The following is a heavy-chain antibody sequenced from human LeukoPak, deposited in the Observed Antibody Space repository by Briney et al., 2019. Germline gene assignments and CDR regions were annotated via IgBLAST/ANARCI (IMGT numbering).Heavy chain of an antibody. CDR2: IYHSGST. Sequence: SSETLSLTCAVSGASIGSGGYSWSWIRQPPGKGLEWIGYIYHSGSTYYNPSLKSRITISIDRSENQSSLQLTSVTAADTAVYYCARGSYAGEVYFDYWGQGTLVTVSS. V-gene: IGHV4-30-2*01. CDR1: GASIGSGGYS. D-gene: IGHD2-2*01. CDR3: ARGSYAGEVYFDY. J-gene: IGHJ4*02.